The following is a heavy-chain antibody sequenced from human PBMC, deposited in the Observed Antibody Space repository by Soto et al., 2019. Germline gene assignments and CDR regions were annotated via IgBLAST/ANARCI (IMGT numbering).Heavy chain of an antibody. V-gene: IGHV4-30-2*01. CDR3: ARTESGTFDP. J-gene: IGHJ5*02. Sequence: QLHLQESGSGLVKPSQTLSLTCAVSGGSISSGGYSWSWIRQPPGKGLEWIGYIYHSGSTYYNPSLKSRVTIAVDRSKNQFSLKLSSVTAADTAVYYGARTESGTFDPWGQGTLVTVSS. CDR1: GGSISSGGYS. CDR2: IYHSGST. D-gene: IGHD1-7*01.